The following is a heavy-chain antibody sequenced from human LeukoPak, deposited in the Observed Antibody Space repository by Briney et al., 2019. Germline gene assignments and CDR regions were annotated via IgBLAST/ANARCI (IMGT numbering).Heavy chain of an antibody. CDR1: GFTFSDYS. CDR2: IGIDSGNT. V-gene: IGHV3-48*01. Sequence: GGSLRLSCAASGFTFSDYSMNWVRQAPGKGLEWISYIGIDSGNTNYADSVKGRVTISGDKAKNSLYLQMNSLRVEDTAVYYCARDYKYAFDNWGQGTLVTVSS. J-gene: IGHJ4*02. D-gene: IGHD5-24*01. CDR3: ARDYKYAFDN.